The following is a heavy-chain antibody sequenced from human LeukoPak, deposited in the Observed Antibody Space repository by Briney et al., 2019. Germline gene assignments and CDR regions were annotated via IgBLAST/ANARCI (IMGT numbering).Heavy chain of an antibody. J-gene: IGHJ5*02. CDR2: INHSGST. Sequence: PSKTLSLTCAVYGGSFSGYYWSWIRQPPGKGLEWIGEINHSGSTNYNPSLKSRVTISVDTSKNQFSLKLSSVTAADTAVYYCARRRGFDPWGQGTLVTVSS. CDR1: GGSFSGYY. CDR3: ARRRGFDP. V-gene: IGHV4-34*01.